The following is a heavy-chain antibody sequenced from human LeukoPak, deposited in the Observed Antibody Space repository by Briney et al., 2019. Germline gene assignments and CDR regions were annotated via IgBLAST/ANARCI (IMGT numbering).Heavy chain of an antibody. Sequence: PGRSLRLSCAASGFTFSSYGMHWVRQAPGKGLEWVAVIWYDGSNKYYADSVKGRFTISRDNAKHSLYLQMNSLRAEDTAVYYCASSAPSDIWGRGTMVTVSS. CDR3: ASSAPSDI. CDR2: IWYDGSNK. CDR1: GFTFSSYG. V-gene: IGHV3-33*03. J-gene: IGHJ3*02.